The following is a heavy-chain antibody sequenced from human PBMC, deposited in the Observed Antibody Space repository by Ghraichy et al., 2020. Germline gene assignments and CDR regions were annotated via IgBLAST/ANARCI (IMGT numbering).Heavy chain of an antibody. CDR3: ARGGENSGSDY. Sequence: GESLNISCAASGFTFSKYDMHWVRQAPGKGLEWVALIWYDGSNKYYADSVKGRFTISRDNSKNTLFLQMNSLRGEDTAVYYCARGGENSGSDYWGHGTLVTVS. V-gene: IGHV3-33*01. J-gene: IGHJ4*01. CDR2: IWYDGSNK. CDR1: GFTFSKYD. D-gene: IGHD5-12*01.